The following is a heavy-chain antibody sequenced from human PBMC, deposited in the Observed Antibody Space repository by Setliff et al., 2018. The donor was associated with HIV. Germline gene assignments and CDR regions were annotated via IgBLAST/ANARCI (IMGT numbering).Heavy chain of an antibody. CDR1: GYTFTSYG. CDR2: ISAYNGNT. CDR3: ARSRPYNSALDY. V-gene: IGHV1-18*01. J-gene: IGHJ4*02. Sequence: ASVKVSCKASGYTFTSYGISWVRQAPGQGLEWMGWISAYNGNTNYAQKLQGRVTMTTDTSTSTAYMELRSLRSDDTAMYYCARSRPYNSALDYWGQGTLVTVSS. D-gene: IGHD6-25*01.